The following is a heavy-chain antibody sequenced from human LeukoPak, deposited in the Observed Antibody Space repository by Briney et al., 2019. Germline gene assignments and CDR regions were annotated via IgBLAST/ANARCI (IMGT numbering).Heavy chain of an antibody. V-gene: IGHV3-23*01. CDR3: AKDLRTVYYDSSGYYYPFDY. Sequence: PGGSLSLSCAASGFTFSSYAMSWVRQAPGKGLEWVSAISGSGGSTYYADSVKGRFTISRDNSKNTLYLQMNSLRAEDTAVDYCAKDLRTVYYDSSGYYYPFDYWGQGTLVTVSS. CDR2: ISGSGGST. J-gene: IGHJ4*02. CDR1: GFTFSSYA. D-gene: IGHD3-22*01.